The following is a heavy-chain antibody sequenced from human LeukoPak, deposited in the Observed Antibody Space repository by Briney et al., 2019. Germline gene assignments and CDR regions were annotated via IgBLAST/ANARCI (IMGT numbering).Heavy chain of an antibody. D-gene: IGHD6-6*01. CDR3: ARGTYSSSSFLGDWFDP. CDR2: MNPNSGNT. J-gene: IGHJ5*02. CDR1: GYTFTSYD. V-gene: IGHV1-8*01. Sequence: ASVKVSCKASGYTFTSYDINWVRQATGQGLEWMGWMNPNSGNTGYAQKFQGRVTMTRNTSISTAYMELSSLRSEDTAVYYCARGTYSSSSFLGDWFDPWGQGTLVTVSS.